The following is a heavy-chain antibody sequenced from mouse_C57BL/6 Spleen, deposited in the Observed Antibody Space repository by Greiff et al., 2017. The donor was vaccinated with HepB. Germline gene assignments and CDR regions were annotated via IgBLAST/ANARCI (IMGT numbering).Heavy chain of an antibody. CDR3: ARDGSNYGFAY. CDR1: GFTFSSYA. V-gene: IGHV5-4*01. D-gene: IGHD2-5*01. Sequence: DVMLVESGGGLVKPGGSLKLSCAASGFTFSSYAMSWVRQTPEKRLEWVATISDGGSYTYYPDNVKGRFTISRDNAKNNLYLQMSHLKSEDTAMYYCARDGSNYGFAYWGQGTLVTVSA. J-gene: IGHJ3*01. CDR2: ISDGGSYT.